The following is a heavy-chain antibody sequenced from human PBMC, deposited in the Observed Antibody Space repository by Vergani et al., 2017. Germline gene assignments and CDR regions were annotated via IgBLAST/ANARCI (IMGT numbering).Heavy chain of an antibody. CDR1: GGTFSSYA. D-gene: IGHD3-3*01. J-gene: IGHJ4*02. CDR2: IIPIFGTA. Sequence: QVQLVQSGAEVKKPGSSVKVSCKASGGTFSSYAISWVRQAPGQGLEWMGGIIPIFGTANYAQKFQGRVTITADESTSTAYMELSSLRSEDTAVYYCAGGRGQYYDFWSSYPILDYWGQGTLVTVSS. V-gene: IGHV1-69*01. CDR3: AGGRGQYYDFWSSYPILDY.